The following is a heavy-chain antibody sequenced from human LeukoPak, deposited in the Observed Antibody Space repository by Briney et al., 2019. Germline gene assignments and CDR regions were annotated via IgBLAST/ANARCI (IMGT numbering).Heavy chain of an antibody. CDR3: ARDCDRSGYFCY. D-gene: IGHD3-22*01. CDR1: GYTFTTYY. J-gene: IGHJ4*02. Sequence: ASVKVSCKASGYTFTTYYTHWVRQAPGQGLEWIGWISVYNGNTNYAQKLQGRVTMTTDTSTSTAYMELRSLRSDDTAVYYCARDCDRSGYFCYWGQGTLVTVSS. CDR2: ISVYNGNT. V-gene: IGHV1-18*04.